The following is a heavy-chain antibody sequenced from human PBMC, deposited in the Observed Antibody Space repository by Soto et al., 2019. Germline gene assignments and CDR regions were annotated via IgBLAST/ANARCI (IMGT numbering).Heavy chain of an antibody. CDR1: GGSISSNNYY. Sequence: SETLSLTCTVSGGSISSNNYYWGWIRQPPGKGLEWIGSIYYTGSTSYNPSLKSRVTISVDTSKNQFTLKLSSVTAADTAVYYCARRRDGYNYFDYWGQGTLVTVSS. CDR3: ARRRDGYNYFDY. CDR2: IYYTGST. D-gene: IGHD5-12*01. J-gene: IGHJ4*02. V-gene: IGHV4-39*01.